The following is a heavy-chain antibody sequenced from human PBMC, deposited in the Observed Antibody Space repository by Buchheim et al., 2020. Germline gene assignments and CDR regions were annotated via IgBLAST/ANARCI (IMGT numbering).Heavy chain of an antibody. CDR1: GDSISSGDYC. D-gene: IGHD6-13*01. Sequence: QVQLQESGPGLVKPSQTLSLTCTVSGDSISSGDYCCTWVRQHPGKGLEWIGYLYYTGNTYYNPSLKSRVTISVDTTKNQFSLKLSSVTAAYTAVYYCAGRSTSGNFDYWGQGTL. CDR2: LYYTGNT. V-gene: IGHV4-31*03. J-gene: IGHJ4*02. CDR3: AGRSTSGNFDY.